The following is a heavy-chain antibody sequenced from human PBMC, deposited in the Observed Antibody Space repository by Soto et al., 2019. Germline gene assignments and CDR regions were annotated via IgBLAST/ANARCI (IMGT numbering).Heavy chain of an antibody. V-gene: IGHV4-59*01. CDR2: IYYSGST. CDR3: ARDSGATGIDY. D-gene: IGHD1-26*01. J-gene: IGHJ4*02. Sequence: PSETLSLTCTVSGGSISSYYWSWIQQPPGKGLEWIGYIYYSGSTNYNPSLKSRVTISVDASKNQFSLKLSSVTAADTAVYYCARDSGATGIDYWGQGTLVTVSS. CDR1: GGSISSYY.